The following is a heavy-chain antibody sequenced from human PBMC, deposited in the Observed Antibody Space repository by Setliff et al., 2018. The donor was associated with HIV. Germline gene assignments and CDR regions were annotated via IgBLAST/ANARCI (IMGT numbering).Heavy chain of an antibody. CDR2: CSGDST. J-gene: IGHJ4*02. CDR3: ASVLFNRKGWHWDR. V-gene: IGHV3-23*01. D-gene: IGHD6-19*01. Sequence: GGSLRLSCAASGFAFSSTAMGWVRQAPGKGLEWVSGCSGDSTYYADSVKGRFTISRDNSKNTLYLQMNSLRGEDTAVYYCASVLFNRKGWHWDRWGQGTLVTVSS. CDR1: GFAFSSTA.